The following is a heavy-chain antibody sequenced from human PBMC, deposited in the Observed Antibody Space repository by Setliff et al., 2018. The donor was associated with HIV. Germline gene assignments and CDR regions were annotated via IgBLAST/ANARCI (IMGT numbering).Heavy chain of an antibody. V-gene: IGHV4-4*07. CDR2: IHSSGNT. D-gene: IGHD1-26*01. CDR3: ARDPSGSYHPLGY. J-gene: IGHJ4*02. CDR1: NGSISGYY. Sequence: PSETLSLTCTVSNGSISGYYWSWIRQPAGKGLEWIGRIHSSGNTNYNPSLKSRITMSVDTSKNQFSLKLSSVSAADTAVYYCARDPSGSYHPLGYWGQGTRGTAPQ.